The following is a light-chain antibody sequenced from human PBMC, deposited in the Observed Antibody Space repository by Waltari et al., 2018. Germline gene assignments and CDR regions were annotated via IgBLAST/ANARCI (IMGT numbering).Light chain of an antibody. CDR1: SSNTGSNS. J-gene: IGLJ3*02. CDR3: AAWDDSLSGRV. V-gene: IGLV1-47*01. Sequence: QSVLTQPPSASGTPGQRVTISCSGSSSNTGSNSVYWYQQLPGTAPKPLIYTSVQRPSGVPDRFSGSKSGTSASLAISGLRSEDEADYYCAAWDDSLSGRVFGGGTKLTVL. CDR2: TSV.